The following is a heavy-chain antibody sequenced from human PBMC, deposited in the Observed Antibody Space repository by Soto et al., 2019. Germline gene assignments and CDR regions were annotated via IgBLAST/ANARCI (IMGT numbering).Heavy chain of an antibody. CDR1: GFTVSSNY. D-gene: IGHD3-3*01. J-gene: IGHJ3*02. CDR3: AKDSFSRNGIHDPFDI. V-gene: IGHV3-66*01. Sequence: GGSLRLSCAASGFTVSSNYMSWVRQAPGKGLEWVSVIYSGGSTYYADSVKGRSTISRDNSKNTLYLQMNSLRAEDTAVYYCAKDSFSRNGIHDPFDIWGQGTMVTVSS. CDR2: IYSGGST.